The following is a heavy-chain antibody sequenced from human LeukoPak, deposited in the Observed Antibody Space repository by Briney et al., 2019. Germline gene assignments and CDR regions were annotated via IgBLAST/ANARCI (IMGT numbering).Heavy chain of an antibody. Sequence: GGSLRLSCAASGFTVSSSYMSWVRQAPGRGLEWVSVIYSGGSTYYADSVKGRFTISRDNSKSTLYLQMNSLRAEDTAVYYCASQRGYSYGYYYYYMDVWGKGTTVTVSS. CDR1: GFTVSSSY. V-gene: IGHV3-53*01. CDR3: ASQRGYSYGYYYYYMDV. CDR2: IYSGGST. J-gene: IGHJ6*03. D-gene: IGHD5-18*01.